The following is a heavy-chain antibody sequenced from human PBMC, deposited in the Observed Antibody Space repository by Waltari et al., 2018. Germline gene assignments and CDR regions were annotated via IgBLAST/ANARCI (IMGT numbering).Heavy chain of an antibody. CDR1: GGSISSSNYY. CDR2: IYYGGGTYYSGRT. Sequence: QLQLQESGPGLVKPSETLSLTCTVSGGSISSSNYYWGWIRQTPGRGLEWIGNIYYGGGTYYSGRTYYKSTLKSRVTISGDTSKNQFSLKLTSVTAADTAVYYCARHWKKSGYRFDPWGQGTLVTVSS. CDR3: ARHWKKSGYRFDP. V-gene: IGHV4-39*01. J-gene: IGHJ5*02. D-gene: IGHD5-12*01.